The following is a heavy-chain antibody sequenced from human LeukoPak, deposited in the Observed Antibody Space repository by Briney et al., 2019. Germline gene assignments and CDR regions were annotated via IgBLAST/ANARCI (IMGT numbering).Heavy chain of an antibody. CDR1: GFTFSSYS. D-gene: IGHD4-17*01. V-gene: IGHV3-21*01. Sequence: GGSLRLSCAASGFTFSSYSMNWVRQAPGKGLEWVSSISSSSYIYYADSVKGRFTISRDNAKNSLYLQMNSLRAEDTAVYYCARSDYGDSHFDYWGQGTLVTVSS. CDR3: ARSDYGDSHFDY. CDR2: ISSSSYI. J-gene: IGHJ4*02.